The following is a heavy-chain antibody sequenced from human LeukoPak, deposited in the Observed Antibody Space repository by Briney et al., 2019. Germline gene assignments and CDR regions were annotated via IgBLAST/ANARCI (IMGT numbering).Heavy chain of an antibody. J-gene: IGHJ3*02. Sequence: GGSLRLSCAASGFTFSSYWMSWVRQAPGKGLEWVANIKQDGFEKYYVDSVKGRFTISRDNAKNSLFLQVNSLRAEDTAVYYCARERGFGAFDIWGQGTMVTVSS. CDR2: IKQDGFEK. CDR1: GFTFSSYW. CDR3: ARERGFGAFDI. D-gene: IGHD3-10*01. V-gene: IGHV3-7*01.